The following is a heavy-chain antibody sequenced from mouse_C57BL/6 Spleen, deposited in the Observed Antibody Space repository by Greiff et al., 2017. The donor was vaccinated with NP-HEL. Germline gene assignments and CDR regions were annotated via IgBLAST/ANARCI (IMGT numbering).Heavy chain of an antibody. CDR1: GYTFTSYW. J-gene: IGHJ4*01. CDR3: ATYSNYVDYYAMDY. D-gene: IGHD2-5*01. Sequence: VKLQQPGAELVRPGSSVKLSCKASGYTFTSYWMHWVKQRPIQGLEWIGNIDPSDSETHYNQKFKDKATLTVDKSSSTAYMQLSSLTSEDSAVYYCATYSNYVDYYAMDYWGQGTSVTVSS. CDR2: IDPSDSET. V-gene: IGHV1-52*01.